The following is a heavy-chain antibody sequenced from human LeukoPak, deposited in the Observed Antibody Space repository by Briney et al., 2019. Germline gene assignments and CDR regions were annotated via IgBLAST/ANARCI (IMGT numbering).Heavy chain of an antibody. J-gene: IGHJ4*02. Sequence: GGSLRLSCAASGFTFSSYATHWVRQAPGKGLEWVAVISYDGSNKYYADSVKGRFTISRDNSKNTLYLQMNSLRAEDTAVYYCARDYGDSSGYYYGYFDYWGQGTLVTVSS. D-gene: IGHD3-22*01. CDR1: GFTFSSYA. CDR2: ISYDGSNK. CDR3: ARDYGDSSGYYYGYFDY. V-gene: IGHV3-30-3*01.